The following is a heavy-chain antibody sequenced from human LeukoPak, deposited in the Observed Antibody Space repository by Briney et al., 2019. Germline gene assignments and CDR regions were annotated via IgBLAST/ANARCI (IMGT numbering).Heavy chain of an antibody. CDR3: ARHCDSGSYESYFDY. CDR2: IYYSGST. CDR1: GGSISSSSYY. V-gene: IGHV4-39*01. Sequence: SETLSLTCTVSGGSISSSSYYWGWIRQPPGKGLEWIGSIYYSGSTYYNPSLKSRVTISVDTSKNQFSLKLSSVTAADTAVYYCARHCDSGSYESYFDYWGQGTLVTVSS. D-gene: IGHD1-26*01. J-gene: IGHJ4*02.